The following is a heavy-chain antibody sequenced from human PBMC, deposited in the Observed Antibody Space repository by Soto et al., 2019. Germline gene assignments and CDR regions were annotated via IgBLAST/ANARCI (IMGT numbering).Heavy chain of an antibody. Sequence: SETLSLTCAVSGYSISSGYYWGWIRQPPGKGLEWIGSIYHSGSTYYNPSLKSRVTISVDTSKNQFSLKLSSVTAADTAVYYCARDREVLHQPSYYGMDVWGQGATVTVSS. CDR1: GYSISSGYY. J-gene: IGHJ6*02. V-gene: IGHV4-38-2*02. CDR2: IYHSGST. CDR3: ARDREVLHQPSYYGMDV. D-gene: IGHD1-26*01.